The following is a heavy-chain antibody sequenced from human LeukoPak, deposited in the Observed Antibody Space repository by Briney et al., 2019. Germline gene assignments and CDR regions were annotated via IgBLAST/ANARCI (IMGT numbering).Heavy chain of an antibody. CDR1: GGSISSSSYY. V-gene: IGHV4-39*07. D-gene: IGHD6-6*01. CDR2: INHSGST. CDR3: ARAGQLVFIVD. J-gene: IGHJ4*02. Sequence: SETLSLTCTVSGGSISSSSYYWSWIRQPPGKGLEWIGEINHSGSTNYNPSLKSRVTISVDTSKNQFSLKLSSVTAADTAVYYCARAGQLVFIVDWGQGTLVTVSS.